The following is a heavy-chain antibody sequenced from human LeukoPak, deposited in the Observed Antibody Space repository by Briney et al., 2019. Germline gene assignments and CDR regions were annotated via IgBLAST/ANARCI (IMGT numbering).Heavy chain of an antibody. CDR3: ARGLGFYDYVWGSHRYTPYYFDY. Sequence: SETLSLTCSVSGGXISSYYCNWIRQPPGKGLEWIGDIYYSGYTNYNPSLKSRVTISVDTSKNQFSLKLSSVTAADTAVYYCARGLGFYDYVWGSHRYTPYYFDYWGQGTLVTVSS. CDR2: IYYSGYT. CDR1: GGXISSYY. J-gene: IGHJ4*02. D-gene: IGHD3-16*02. V-gene: IGHV4-59*01.